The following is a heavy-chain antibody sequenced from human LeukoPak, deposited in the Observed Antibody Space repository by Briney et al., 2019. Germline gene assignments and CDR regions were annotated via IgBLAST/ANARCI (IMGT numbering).Heavy chain of an antibody. V-gene: IGHV1-3*01. CDR2: INAGNGNT. J-gene: IGHJ4*02. CDR1: GYTFTSYA. Sequence: GASVKVSCKASGYTFTSYAMHWVRQAPGQRLEWMGWINAGNGNTKYSQKFQGRVTITRDTSASTAYMELSSLRSEDTAVYYCASDDSSGYYPTLFDYWGQGTLVTVSS. CDR3: ASDDSSGYYPTLFDY. D-gene: IGHD3-22*01.